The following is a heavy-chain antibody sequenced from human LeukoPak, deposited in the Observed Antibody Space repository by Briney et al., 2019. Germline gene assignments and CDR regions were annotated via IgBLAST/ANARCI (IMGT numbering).Heavy chain of an antibody. CDR1: GGSISGNSYY. CDR2: INHSGST. J-gene: IGHJ4*02. CDR3: ARGSALAQAVMFDY. D-gene: IGHD6-19*01. V-gene: IGHV4-39*07. Sequence: SETLSLTCTVSGGSISGNSYYWGWIRQPPGKGLEWIGEINHSGSTNYNPSLKSRVTISVDTSKNQFSLKLSSVTAADTAVYYCARGSALAQAVMFDYWGQGTLVTVSS.